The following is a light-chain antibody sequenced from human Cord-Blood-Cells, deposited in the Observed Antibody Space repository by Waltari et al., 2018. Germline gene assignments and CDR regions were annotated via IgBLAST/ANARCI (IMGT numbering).Light chain of an antibody. CDR3: QQYNSYWT. Sequence: DIQMTQSPSTLSASVGDRVTITCRASQSIGSWLAWYQQKPGKAPKLLIYKASSLESGVPSRSSGSGSGTEFTLTISSLQPDDFATYYCQQYNSYWTFGQGTKVEIK. J-gene: IGKJ1*01. V-gene: IGKV1-5*03. CDR2: KAS. CDR1: QSIGSW.